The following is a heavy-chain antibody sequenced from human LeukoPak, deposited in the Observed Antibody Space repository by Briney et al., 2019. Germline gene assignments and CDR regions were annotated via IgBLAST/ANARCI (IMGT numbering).Heavy chain of an antibody. V-gene: IGHV3-23*01. CDR1: GFTFSDYP. Sequence: GGSLRLSCVISGFTFSDYPMNWVRQAPGKGLEWIPTISVSDTTHYAESVRGRFTISRDNSKNMVFLQMNSLRADDTAIYYCAPDLDSGPSYDGVHIWGQGTLVTVSS. CDR3: APDLDSGPSYDGVHI. D-gene: IGHD5-12*01. CDR2: ISVSDTT. J-gene: IGHJ4*02.